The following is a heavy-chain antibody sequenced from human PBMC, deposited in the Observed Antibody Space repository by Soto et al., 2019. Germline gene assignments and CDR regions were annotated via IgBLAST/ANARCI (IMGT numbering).Heavy chain of an antibody. CDR3: AKDEYWESHFYYFMDL. Sequence: QVQLVESGGGVVQPGRSLRLSCEASGFTFSSYAMHWVRQAPGKGLEWVAVISHDGNVNYYSESVKGRFTMSGDNSKDTLYLQMDSLRTEDTAVYFCAKDEYWESHFYYFMDLWGKGTPVTVSS. J-gene: IGHJ6*03. CDR1: GFTFSSYA. D-gene: IGHD2-8*02. V-gene: IGHV3-30*18. CDR2: ISHDGNVN.